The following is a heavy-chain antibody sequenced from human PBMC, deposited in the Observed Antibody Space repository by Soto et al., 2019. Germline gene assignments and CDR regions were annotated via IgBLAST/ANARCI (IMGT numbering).Heavy chain of an antibody. Sequence: ASVKVSCKASGYTFTGYYMHWVRQAPGQGLEWMGWINPNSGGTNYAQKFQGRVTMTRDTSISTAYMELSRLRSDDTAVYYCARVVGVEMATIWPDDAFDIWGQGTMVTVS. D-gene: IGHD5-12*01. V-gene: IGHV1-2*02. CDR2: INPNSGGT. CDR1: GYTFTGYY. CDR3: ARVVGVEMATIWPDDAFDI. J-gene: IGHJ3*02.